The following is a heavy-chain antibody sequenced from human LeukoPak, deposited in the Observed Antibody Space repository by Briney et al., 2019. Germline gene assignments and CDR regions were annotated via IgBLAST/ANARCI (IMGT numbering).Heavy chain of an antibody. CDR1: GGSISSSSYY. V-gene: IGHV4-39*01. J-gene: IGHJ3*02. Sequence: PSETLSLTCTVSGGSISSSSYYWGWIRQPPGKGLEWIGSIYYSGSTYYNPPLKSRVTISVDTSKNQFSLKLSSVTAADTAVYYCARRPYVDTAITDAFDIWGQGTMVTVSS. CDR2: IYYSGST. CDR3: ARRPYVDTAITDAFDI. D-gene: IGHD5-18*01.